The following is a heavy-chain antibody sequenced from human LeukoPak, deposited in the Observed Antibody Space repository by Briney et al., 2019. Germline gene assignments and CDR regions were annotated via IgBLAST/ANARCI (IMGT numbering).Heavy chain of an antibody. CDR2: IKQDGSEK. Sequence: GGSLRLSCAASGFTFSSYWMSWVRQAPGKGLEWWANIKQDGSEKYYVDSVKGRFTISRDNAKPSLYLQMNSLRAEDTPVYYCARPQYYDFWSGGWDAFDIWGQGTMVTVSS. CDR1: GFTFSSYW. CDR3: ARPQYYDFWSGGWDAFDI. V-gene: IGHV3-7*05. J-gene: IGHJ3*02. D-gene: IGHD3-3*01.